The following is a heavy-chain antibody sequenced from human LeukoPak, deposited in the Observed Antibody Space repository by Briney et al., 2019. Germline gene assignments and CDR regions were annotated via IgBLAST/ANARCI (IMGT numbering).Heavy chain of an antibody. Sequence: SETLSLTCTVSGGSXXSYXWTWIRQSXXXXXXXXXSFFYTGNTNYNPSLESRATISVDTSKNQFSLRLSSVTAADTAVYYCARRLYSSGWSFWFDPWGQGTLVIVSS. CDR3: ARRLYSSGWSFWFDP. V-gene: IGHV4-59*01. CDR1: GGSXXSYX. J-gene: IGHJ5*02. CDR2: FFYTGNT. D-gene: IGHD6-19*01.